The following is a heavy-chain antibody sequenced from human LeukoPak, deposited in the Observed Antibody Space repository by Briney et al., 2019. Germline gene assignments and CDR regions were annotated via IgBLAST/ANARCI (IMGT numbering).Heavy chain of an antibody. CDR2: IIPILGIA. Sequence: SVKVSCKASGGTFSSYTISWVRQAPGQGLEWMGRIIPILGIANYAQKFQGRVTITADKSTSTAYMELCSLRSEDTAVYYCAREVVADPFDYWGQGTLVTVSS. CDR1: GGTFSSYT. D-gene: IGHD2-15*01. CDR3: AREVVADPFDY. V-gene: IGHV1-69*04. J-gene: IGHJ4*02.